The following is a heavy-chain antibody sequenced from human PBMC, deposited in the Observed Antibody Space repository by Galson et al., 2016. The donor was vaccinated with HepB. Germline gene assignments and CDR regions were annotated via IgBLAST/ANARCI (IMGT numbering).Heavy chain of an antibody. D-gene: IGHD6-19*01. CDR1: GGTFTNYG. Sequence: VSCKASGGTFTNYGINWVRQAPGQGLEWMGGILPFLGSADYAQKFQGRVTITADESTSTASMELSSLGSNDTAVYYCARDHGSGWLNAFNVWGQGTLVIVSS. V-gene: IGHV1-69*01. CDR2: ILPFLGSA. CDR3: ARDHGSGWLNAFNV. J-gene: IGHJ3*01.